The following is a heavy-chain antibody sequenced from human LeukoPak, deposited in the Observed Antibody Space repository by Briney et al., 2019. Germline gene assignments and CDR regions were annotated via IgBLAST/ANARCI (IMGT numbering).Heavy chain of an antibody. CDR2: IYYSGST. CDR3: ARVLRFLEWSHYYYYGMDV. V-gene: IGHV4-31*03. Sequence: SETLSLTCTVSGGSVSSGSYYWSWIRQPPGKGLEWIGYIYYSGSTYYNPSLKSRVTISVDTSKNQFSLKLSSVTAADTAVYYCARVLRFLEWSHYYYYGMDVWGQGTTVTVSS. J-gene: IGHJ6*02. D-gene: IGHD3-3*01. CDR1: GGSVSSGSYY.